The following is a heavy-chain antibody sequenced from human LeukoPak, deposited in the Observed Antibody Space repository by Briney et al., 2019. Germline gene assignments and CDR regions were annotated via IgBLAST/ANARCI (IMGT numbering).Heavy chain of an antibody. CDR3: VRRDTGWNYFDY. D-gene: IGHD6-19*01. Sequence: SETLSLTCAVSGGSINSHYWGWIRQPPGKGLQWIGDIYYTGKIDYNPSLKSRVTITLDTSKDHLSLNLTSVLAADTAIYYCVRRDTGWNYFDYWGQGILVTVSS. CDR1: GGSINSHY. CDR2: IYYTGKI. J-gene: IGHJ4*02. V-gene: IGHV4-59*08.